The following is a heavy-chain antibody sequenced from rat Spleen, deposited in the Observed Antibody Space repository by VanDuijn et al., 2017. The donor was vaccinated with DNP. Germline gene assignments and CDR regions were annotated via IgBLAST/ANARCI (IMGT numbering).Heavy chain of an antibody. CDR2: IGSGSGNT. Sequence: EVQLVESGGGLVQPGRSLKLSCAASGFTFSNYGMAWVRQAPTKGLEWVASIGSGSGNTYYRDSAKGRFTISRHNAKNTLYLQVNSLRSEDTATYYCTSNPHIRTAAPFDYWGQGVMVTVSS. CDR3: TSNPHIRTAAPFDY. CDR1: GFTFSNYG. D-gene: IGHD3-8*01. V-gene: IGHV5S13*01. J-gene: IGHJ2*01.